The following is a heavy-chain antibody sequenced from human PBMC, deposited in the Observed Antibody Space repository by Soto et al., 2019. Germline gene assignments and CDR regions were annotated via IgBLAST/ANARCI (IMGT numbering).Heavy chain of an antibody. D-gene: IGHD5-18*01. CDR2: IYYSGTT. CDR3: ARDRYDKVMVTYLDS. Sequence: QVQLQESGPGLVKPSQTLSLTCTVSGGSVSSSDDYWSWIRQPPGKGLEWIGYIYYSGTTSYNPSLKSRLTISLDTSNNQFSLKLSSVTVADTAVYYWARDRYDKVMVTYLDSWGQGTLVTVSS. J-gene: IGHJ4*02. CDR1: GGSVSSSDDY. V-gene: IGHV4-30-4*01.